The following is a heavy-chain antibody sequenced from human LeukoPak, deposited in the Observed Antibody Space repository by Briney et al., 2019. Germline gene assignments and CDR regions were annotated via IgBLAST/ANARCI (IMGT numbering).Heavy chain of an antibody. D-gene: IGHD3-9*01. CDR3: ARDWLLRYSEGGLDY. CDR1: GYTFTSYY. V-gene: IGHV1-46*01. CDR2: INPSGGST. J-gene: IGHJ4*02. Sequence: ASVKVSCKASGYTFTSYYMHWVRQAPGQGLEWMGIINPSGGSTSYAQKFQGRVTMTRDTSTSTVYMELSSLRSDDTAVYYCARDWLLRYSEGGLDYWGQGSLVTVSS.